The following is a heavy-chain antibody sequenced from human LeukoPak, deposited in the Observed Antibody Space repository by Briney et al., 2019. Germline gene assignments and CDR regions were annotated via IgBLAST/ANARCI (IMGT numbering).Heavy chain of an antibody. CDR2: LISVGSST. Sequence: GGSLTLSCAASGCTFSGYWMHWVRQAPGKGLVWVSRLISVGSSTNYADSVKGRFTISRDNAKHTLYLQMNSLRAEDTAVYYCTRGGVYNYDQIVYWGEGALVTVSS. CDR3: TRGGVYNYDQIVY. CDR1: GCTFSGYW. V-gene: IGHV3-74*01. J-gene: IGHJ4*02. D-gene: IGHD5-18*01.